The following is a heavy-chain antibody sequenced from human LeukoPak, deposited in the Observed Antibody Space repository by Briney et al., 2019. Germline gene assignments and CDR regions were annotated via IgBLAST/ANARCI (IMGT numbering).Heavy chain of an antibody. V-gene: IGHV1-18*01. J-gene: IGHJ6*03. D-gene: IGHD6-19*01. CDR3: ARVVAGGYYYYYYMDV. CDR2: ISAYNGNT. Sequence: GASVKVSCRASGYTFTSYGISWVRQAPGQGRELMGWISAYNGNTNYAQKLQGRVTMTTDTSTSTAYMELRSLRSDDTAVYYCARVVAGGYYYYYYMDVWGKGTTVTISS. CDR1: GYTFTSYG.